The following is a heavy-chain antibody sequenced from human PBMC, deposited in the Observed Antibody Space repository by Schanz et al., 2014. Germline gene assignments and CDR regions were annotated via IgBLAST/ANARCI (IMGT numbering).Heavy chain of an antibody. CDR2: ISSSGGHI. CDR1: GFTVSAYS. V-gene: IGHV3-21*02. Sequence: EVQVVESGGCLVRPGGSLRLSCSGFTVSAYSANWVRQAPGKGLEWVSSISSSGGHIYYADSVKGRFTITRDIAKNSLSLQMNSLRAEDTAVYYCAKVREWWPYYFDYWGQGTLVTVSS. CDR3: AKVREWWPYYFDY. J-gene: IGHJ4*02. D-gene: IGHD2-15*01.